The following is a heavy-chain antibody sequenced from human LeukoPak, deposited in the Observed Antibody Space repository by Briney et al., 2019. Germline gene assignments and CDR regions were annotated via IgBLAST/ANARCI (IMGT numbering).Heavy chain of an antibody. Sequence: GGSLRLSCAASGFTFSSYSMNWVRQAPGKGLEWVSSISSSSSYIYYADSVKGRFTISRDNAKNSLYLQMNSLRAEDTALYYCAKASISLFSSSRFDYWGQGTLVTVSS. V-gene: IGHV3-21*04. CDR1: GFTFSSYS. CDR2: ISSSSSYI. D-gene: IGHD6-13*01. CDR3: AKASISLFSSSRFDY. J-gene: IGHJ4*02.